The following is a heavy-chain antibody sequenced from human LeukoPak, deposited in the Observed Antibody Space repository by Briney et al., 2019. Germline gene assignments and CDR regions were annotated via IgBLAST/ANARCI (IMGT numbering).Heavy chain of an antibody. CDR1: GGSISSGSYY. J-gene: IGHJ4*02. CDR3: ARLDSGDYFFDY. Sequence: SETLSLTRTVSGGSISSGSYYWGWIRQPPGKGLEWLGTVFYSGTTYYNPSLKSRVTISVDTSKNQFSLGLRSVTAADTAVYYCARLDSGDYFFDYWGQGTLVTVSS. V-gene: IGHV4-39*01. D-gene: IGHD4-17*01. CDR2: VFYSGTT.